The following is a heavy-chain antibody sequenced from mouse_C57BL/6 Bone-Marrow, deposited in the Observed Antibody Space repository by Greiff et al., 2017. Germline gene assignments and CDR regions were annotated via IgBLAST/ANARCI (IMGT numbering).Heavy chain of an antibody. Sequence: VQLQQSGPELVKPGASVKMSCKASGYTFTDYNMHWVKQSHGKSLEWIGYINPNNGGTSYNQKFKGKATLTVNKSSSKAYMELRSLTSEDSAVYYCARLYYYGSRYFDYWGQGTTLTVSS. CDR3: ARLYYYGSRYFDY. V-gene: IGHV1-22*01. J-gene: IGHJ2*01. CDR2: INPNNGGT. CDR1: GYTFTDYN. D-gene: IGHD1-1*01.